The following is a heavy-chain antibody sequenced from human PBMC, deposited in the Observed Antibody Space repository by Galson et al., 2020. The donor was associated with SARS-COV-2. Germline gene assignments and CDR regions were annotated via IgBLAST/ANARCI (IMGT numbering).Heavy chain of an antibody. J-gene: IGHJ3*02. CDR2: INWNSGSL. CDR3: AKSREGADHDAFDI. V-gene: IGHV3-9*01. D-gene: IGHD1-26*01. CDR1: GFAFDDYA. Sequence: SLKISCAASGFAFDDYAMHWVRQAPGKGLEWVSGINWNSGSLAYADSVKGRFTISRDNAKSSLYLQMNSLRAEDTAFYYCAKSREGADHDAFDIWGQGTMVTVSS.